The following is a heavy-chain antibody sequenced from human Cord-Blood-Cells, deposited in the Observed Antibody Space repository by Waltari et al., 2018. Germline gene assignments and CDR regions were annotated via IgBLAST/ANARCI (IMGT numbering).Heavy chain of an antibody. CDR3: TGDGDYAGGFDY. J-gene: IGHJ4*02. Sequence: EVQLVESGGGLVQPGRSLRLSCTASGFTFGDYAMSWVRQAPGKGLGWVGFIRSKAYGGTTEYAASVKGRFTISRDDSKSIAYLQMNSLKTEDTAVYYCTGDGDYAGGFDYWGQGTLVTVSS. CDR1: GFTFGDYA. CDR2: IRSKAYGGTT. V-gene: IGHV3-49*04. D-gene: IGHD4-17*01.